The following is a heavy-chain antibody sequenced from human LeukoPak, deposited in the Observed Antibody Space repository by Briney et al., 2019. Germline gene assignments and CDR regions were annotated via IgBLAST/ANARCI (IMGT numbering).Heavy chain of an antibody. D-gene: IGHD1-1*01. J-gene: IGHJ3*02. CDR3: ARAGHDYNWNGRGAFDI. CDR1: GYTFTGYY. CDR2: INPNSGGT. Sequence: GASVKVSCKASGYTFTGYYMHWVRQAPGQGLEWMGWINPNSGGTNYAQKFQGRVTMTRDTSISTAHMELSRLRSDDTAVYYCARAGHDYNWNGRGAFDIWGQGTMVTVSS. V-gene: IGHV1-2*02.